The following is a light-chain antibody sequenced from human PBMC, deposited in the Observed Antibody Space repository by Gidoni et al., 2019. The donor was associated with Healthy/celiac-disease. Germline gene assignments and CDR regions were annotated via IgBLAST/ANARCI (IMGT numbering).Light chain of an antibody. J-gene: IGKJ5*01. CDR2: AAS. V-gene: IGKV1-9*01. CDR1: QGISSY. CDR3: QQLNSYPFIT. Sequence: IQVTQSPSLLSASAGDRVTITCRASQGISSYLAWYQQKPGKAPKLLIYAASTLQSGVPSRFSGSGSVTEFTLTISSLQPEDFATYYCQQLNSYPFITFGRGTRLEIK.